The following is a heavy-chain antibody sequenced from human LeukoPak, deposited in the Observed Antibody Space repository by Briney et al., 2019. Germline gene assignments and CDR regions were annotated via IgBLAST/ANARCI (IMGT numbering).Heavy chain of an antibody. CDR1: GGSISSYY. J-gene: IGHJ3*02. D-gene: IGHD3-10*01. CDR3: ARDSRRELVHGFDI. V-gene: IGHV4-59*01. CDR2: IDYSGST. Sequence: SETLSLTCSVSGGSISSYYWSWIRQPPGKGLEWIGYIDYSGSTNYNPSLKSRIIISVGTSKSQFSLKLTSVTAADTAVYYCARDSRRELVHGFDIWGQGTMVTVSA.